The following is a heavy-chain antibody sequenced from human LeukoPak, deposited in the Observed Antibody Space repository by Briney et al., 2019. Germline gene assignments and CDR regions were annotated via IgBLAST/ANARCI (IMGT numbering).Heavy chain of an antibody. CDR2: IKQDGSEK. Sequence: GGSLRLSCAASGFTFSSYWMSWVRQAPGKGLEWVANIKQDGSEKYYVDSVKGRFTISRDNAKNSLYLQMNSLRAEDTAVYYCARDQRLGDYVWGSYRYNWSDPWGQGTLVTVSS. CDR3: ARDQRLGDYVWGSYRYNWSDP. CDR1: GFTFSSYW. V-gene: IGHV3-7*03. J-gene: IGHJ5*02. D-gene: IGHD3-16*02.